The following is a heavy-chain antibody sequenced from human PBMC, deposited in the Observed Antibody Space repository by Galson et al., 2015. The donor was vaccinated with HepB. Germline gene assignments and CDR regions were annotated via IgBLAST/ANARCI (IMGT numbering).Heavy chain of an antibody. CDR1: GDSVSSNSAA. D-gene: IGHD3-3*01. CDR2: TYYRSKWYN. V-gene: IGHV6-1*01. CDR3: ARFGYYDFWSGYHYYYGMDV. J-gene: IGHJ6*02. Sequence: CAISGDSVSSNSAAWNWIRQSPSRGLERLGRTYYRSKWYNDYAVSVKSRITINPDTSKNQFSLQLNSVTPEDTAVYYCARFGYYDFWSGYHYYYGMDVWGQGTTVTVSS.